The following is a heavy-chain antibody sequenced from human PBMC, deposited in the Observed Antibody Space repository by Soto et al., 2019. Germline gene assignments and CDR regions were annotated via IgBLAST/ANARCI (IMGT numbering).Heavy chain of an antibody. CDR2: ISGSGGST. V-gene: IGHV3-23*01. CDR3: AKGGERSYYDIPPSPFDY. D-gene: IGHD3-22*01. CDR1: GFTFSSYA. J-gene: IGHJ4*02. Sequence: PGGSLRLSCAASGFTFSSYAMTWVRQAPGKGLEWVSAISGSGGSTYYADSVKGRFTISRDNSKNTLYLQMNSLRAEDTAVYYCAKGGERSYYDIPPSPFDYWGQGTLVTVSS.